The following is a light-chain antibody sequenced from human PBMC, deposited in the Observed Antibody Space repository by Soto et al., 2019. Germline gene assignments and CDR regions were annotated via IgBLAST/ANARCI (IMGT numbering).Light chain of an antibody. V-gene: IGKV1-33*01. CDR2: DAS. Sequence: DIQMTQSPSSLSASVGDRVTITCQASQDISNYLNWYQQKPGEAPKLLIYDASNLETGVPSRFSGSGYGKDFTFTISSLQPEDIATYYCKKYDNLPLNSGGGTTVDSK. CDR1: QDISNY. J-gene: IGKJ4*01. CDR3: KKYDNLPLN.